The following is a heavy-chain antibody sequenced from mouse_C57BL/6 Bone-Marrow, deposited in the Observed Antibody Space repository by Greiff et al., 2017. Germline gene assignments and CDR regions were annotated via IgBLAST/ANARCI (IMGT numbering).Heavy chain of an antibody. CDR2: IHPNSGST. CDR1: GYTFTSYW. V-gene: IGHV1-64*01. J-gene: IGHJ4*01. Sequence: VQLQQPGAELVKPGASVKLSCKASGYTFTSYWMHWVKQRPGQGLAWIGMIHPNSGSTNYNEKFKSKATLTVDKSSSTAYMQLSSLTSEDSAIYYCARNYYGSSYDDAMDDWGQGTSVTVSS. D-gene: IGHD1-1*01. CDR3: ARNYYGSSYDDAMDD.